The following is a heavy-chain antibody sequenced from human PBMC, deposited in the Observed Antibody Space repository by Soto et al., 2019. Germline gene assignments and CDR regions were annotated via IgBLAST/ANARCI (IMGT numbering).Heavy chain of an antibody. V-gene: IGHV1-69*12. J-gene: IGHJ5*02. CDR2: IIPIFGTA. CDR3: ARDRRHRSGYSQYWFDP. CDR1: GGTFSSYA. Sequence: QVQLVQSGAEVKKPGSSVKVSCKASGGTFSSYAITWVRQAPGQGLEWMGGIIPIFGTANYAQKFQARVTLTANDSVSTAYMERSSQRSEDTAVYCCARDRRHRSGYSQYWFDPWGQGTLVTVSS. D-gene: IGHD3-22*01.